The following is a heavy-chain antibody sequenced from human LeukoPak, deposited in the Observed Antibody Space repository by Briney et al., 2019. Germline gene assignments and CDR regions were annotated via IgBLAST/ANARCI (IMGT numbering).Heavy chain of an antibody. Sequence: GGSLRLSCAASGFTVSSNYMSWVRQAPGKGLEWVSIIFTGGSTNHADSVKGRFTISRDNSKNTLYFQMNSLRAEDTAVYYCARDGYCSGGSCYSAVDYWGQGTLVTVSS. D-gene: IGHD2-15*01. J-gene: IGHJ4*02. CDR2: IFTGGST. CDR3: ARDGYCSGGSCYSAVDY. V-gene: IGHV3-53*01. CDR1: GFTVSSNY.